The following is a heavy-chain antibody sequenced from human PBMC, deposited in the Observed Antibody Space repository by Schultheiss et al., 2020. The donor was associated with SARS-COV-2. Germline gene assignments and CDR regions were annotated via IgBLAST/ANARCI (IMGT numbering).Heavy chain of an antibody. CDR3: AFIGYCSGGSCYAIDY. CDR2: IYTSGST. J-gene: IGHJ4*02. V-gene: IGHV4-4*08. Sequence: SETLSLTCTVSGGSISSYYWSWIRQPPGKGLEWIGRIYTSGSTNYNPSLKSRVTISVDTSKNQFSLKLSSVTAADTAVYYCAFIGYCSGGSCYAIDYWGQGTLVTVSS. CDR1: GGSISSYY. D-gene: IGHD2-15*01.